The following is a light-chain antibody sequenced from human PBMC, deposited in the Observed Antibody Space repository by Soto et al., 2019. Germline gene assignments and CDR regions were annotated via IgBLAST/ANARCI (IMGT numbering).Light chain of an antibody. Sequence: EIVLTQSPGTLSLSPGEGATLSCRASQSVSSSYLAWYQQKLGQAPRLLIYGASSRATGIPDTFSGSGSGTDFTLTISRLDPEDFAVYYCQHYGSSLWTFGQGTKVEIK. CDR2: GAS. J-gene: IGKJ1*01. CDR1: QSVSSSY. V-gene: IGKV3-20*01. CDR3: QHYGSSLWT.